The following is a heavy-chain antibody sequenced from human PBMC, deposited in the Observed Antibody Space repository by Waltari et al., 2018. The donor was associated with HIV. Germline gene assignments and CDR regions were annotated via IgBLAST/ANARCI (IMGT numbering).Heavy chain of an antibody. J-gene: IGHJ3*02. CDR2: VNPNGGGK. V-gene: IGHV1-2*02. CDR3: ARDWQQWLVRGGAFDI. CDR1: GYTFTGYY. D-gene: IGHD6-19*01. Sequence: QVQLVQSGAEVKKPGASVKVSCKASGYTFTGYYMHWVRQAPGQGLEWLGVVNPNGGGKNYAQKLQGRVTMTGETSISTAYMELSRLRSDDTAVYYCARDWQQWLVRGGAFDIWGQGTMVTVSS.